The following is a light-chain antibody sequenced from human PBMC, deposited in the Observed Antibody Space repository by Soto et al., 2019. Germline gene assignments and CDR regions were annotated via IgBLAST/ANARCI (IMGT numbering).Light chain of an antibody. CDR2: RAY. V-gene: IGKV3-20*01. Sequence: IVLTLSPDTLSLTPEERGTLSCRASQSVTSTYLAWYQQRPGQSPRLLIFRAYTRATGVPDRFSGSGSGTDFSPTISRLEPEDFAVYYCQQYVSPITFGQGGRLEI. CDR3: QQYVSPIT. J-gene: IGKJ5*01. CDR1: QSVTSTY.